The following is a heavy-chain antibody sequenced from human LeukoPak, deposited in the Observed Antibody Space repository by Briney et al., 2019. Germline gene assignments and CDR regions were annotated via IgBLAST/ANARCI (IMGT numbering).Heavy chain of an antibody. J-gene: IGHJ6*02. CDR1: GYNFTTYW. D-gene: IGHD3-16*01. Sequence: GESLKISCKGSGYNFTTYWIAWVRQMPGEGLECMGIIYPGDSDVRYSPSFQGQVTISVDKSITTAYLQWSSLRASDTAIYYCARRYSNYDDAMDVWGQGTTVTVSS. CDR3: ARRYSNYDDAMDV. V-gene: IGHV5-51*01. CDR2: IYPGDSDV.